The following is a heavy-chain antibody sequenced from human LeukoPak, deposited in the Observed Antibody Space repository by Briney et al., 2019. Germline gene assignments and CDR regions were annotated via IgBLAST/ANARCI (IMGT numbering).Heavy chain of an antibody. V-gene: IGHV4-4*07. Sequence: PSETLSLIYTVSGGSISSYYWSWIRQPAGKGLEWIGSIYTCGSTNYNPSLKSRVTMSVDTSKNQFSLKLSSVAAADTAVYYCARGLPDSSCYYTADYFQHWGQGTLVTVAT. CDR2: IYTCGST. CDR1: GGSISSYY. CDR3: ARGLPDSSCYYTADYFQH. J-gene: IGHJ1*01. D-gene: IGHD3-22*01.